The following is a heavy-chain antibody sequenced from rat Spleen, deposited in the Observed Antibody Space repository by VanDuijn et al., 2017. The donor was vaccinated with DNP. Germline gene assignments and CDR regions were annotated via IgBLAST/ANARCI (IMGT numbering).Heavy chain of an antibody. D-gene: IGHD1-9*01. Sequence: EVQLVESGGGLVQPGRSLKLSCAASGITFSDYNMAWVRQSPKKGLEWVATIIYDGSSTYYRDSVKGRFTISRDNAKSTLYLQMDSLRSEDTATYYCATLHTTGITFDYWGQGVMVTVSS. CDR2: IIYDGSST. CDR1: GITFSDYN. V-gene: IGHV5-7*01. J-gene: IGHJ2*01. CDR3: ATLHTTGITFDY.